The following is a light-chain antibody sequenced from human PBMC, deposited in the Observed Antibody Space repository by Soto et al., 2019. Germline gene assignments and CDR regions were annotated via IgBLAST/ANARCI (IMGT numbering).Light chain of an antibody. Sequence: EIVLTQSPGTLSLSPGERVTLSCRASQSVSSSYLAWYQQKPGQAPRLLIYGASSRATGIPDRFSGSGSGTDFTLTISRLEPEDFAVYYCHQYGSSPQTFGQGTKVDI. CDR3: HQYGSSPQT. CDR1: QSVSSSY. J-gene: IGKJ1*01. V-gene: IGKV3-20*01. CDR2: GAS.